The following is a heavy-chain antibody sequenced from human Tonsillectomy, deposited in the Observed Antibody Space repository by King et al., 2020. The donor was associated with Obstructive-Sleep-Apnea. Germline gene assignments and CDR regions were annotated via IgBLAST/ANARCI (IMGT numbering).Heavy chain of an antibody. D-gene: IGHD4-23*01. CDR3: ARDDGGNNQLALDV. Sequence: QLVQSGAEVKNPGASVKVSCKASGYTFTDYYIYWVRQAPGQGLEWMGWINPDSGATHYAQNFHDRVTLIRDTSITTAYMELTSLRSDDTAVYFCARDDGGNNQLALDVWGQGTTVIVSS. CDR2: INPDSGAT. J-gene: IGHJ6*02. CDR1: GYTFTDYY. V-gene: IGHV1-2*02.